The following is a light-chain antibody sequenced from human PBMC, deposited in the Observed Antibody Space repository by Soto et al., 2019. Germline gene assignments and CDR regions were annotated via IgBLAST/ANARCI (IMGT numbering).Light chain of an antibody. Sequence: QSVLTQPPSASGTPGQRVTISCSGSSSNIGSNYVYWYQQLPGTAPKLLIYRDNQRPSGVPDRFSGSKSGTSASLAISGLLPEDEADYYCAAWDDSLSGWVFGGGTQLTVL. CDR2: RDN. V-gene: IGLV1-47*01. J-gene: IGLJ3*02. CDR3: AAWDDSLSGWV. CDR1: SSNIGSNY.